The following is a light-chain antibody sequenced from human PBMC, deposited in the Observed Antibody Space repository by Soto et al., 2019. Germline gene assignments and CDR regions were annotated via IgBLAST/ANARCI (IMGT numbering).Light chain of an antibody. CDR3: QSYDSSRSGYV. V-gene: IGLV1-40*01. CDR1: SSNIGAGYD. Sequence: QSVLTQPPSVSGAPGQRVTISCTGSSSNIGAGYDVHWYQQLPGTAPKLLIYGNSNRPSGVPDRFSGSKSCTSASLAITGLQAEDEADYYCQSYDSSRSGYVFGTGTKHTVL. J-gene: IGLJ1*01. CDR2: GNS.